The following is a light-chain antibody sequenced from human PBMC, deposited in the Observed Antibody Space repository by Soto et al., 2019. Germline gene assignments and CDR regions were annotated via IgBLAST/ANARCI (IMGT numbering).Light chain of an antibody. V-gene: IGKV3-20*01. CDR3: QQYCSSPVT. CDR1: QSVSSSY. Sequence: EIVLTQSPGTLSLSPGERATLSCRASQSVSSSYLAWYQQKPGQAPRLLISDASSRATGIADRFSGSGSGTDFTLTISGLEPEDVAVYYCQQYCSSPVTFGGATKVEIK. J-gene: IGKJ4*01. CDR2: DAS.